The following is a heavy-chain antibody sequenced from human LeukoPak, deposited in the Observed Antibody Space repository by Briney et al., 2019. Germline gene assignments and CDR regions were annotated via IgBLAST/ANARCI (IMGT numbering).Heavy chain of an antibody. CDR1: GFTFSSYA. Sequence: QPGGPRLSCAASGFTFSSYAMSWVRQAPGKGLEWVSGIGRSGRSVCYADSVKGRFTISRDNSKNTLYLQMTSLRAEDTAVYYCAKDATDSGYPDAAFDCWGQGALVTVSS. CDR2: IGRSGRSV. D-gene: IGHD5-12*01. J-gene: IGHJ4*02. CDR3: AKDATDSGYPDAAFDC. V-gene: IGHV3-23*01.